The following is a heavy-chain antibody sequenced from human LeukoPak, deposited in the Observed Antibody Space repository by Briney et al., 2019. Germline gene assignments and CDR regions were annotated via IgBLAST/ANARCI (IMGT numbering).Heavy chain of an antibody. D-gene: IGHD1-26*01. CDR1: GFTFSSYS. CDR2: ITASGTAM. J-gene: IGHJ4*02. Sequence: GGSLRLSCAASGFTFSSYSMNWVRQSPGKGLEWVSHITASGTAMFYADSVKGRFTISRDNAKNSLYLQMNSLRDEDTAVYYCASSGSYRFDYWGQGTLVTVSS. CDR3: ASSGSYRFDY. V-gene: IGHV3-48*02.